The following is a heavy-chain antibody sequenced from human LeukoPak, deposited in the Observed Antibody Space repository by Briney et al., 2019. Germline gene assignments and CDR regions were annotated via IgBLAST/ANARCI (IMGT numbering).Heavy chain of an antibody. Sequence: GGSLRLSCAASGFTVSSNYMSWVRQAPGKGLEWVSVIYSGGSTYYADSVKGRFTISRDNSKNTLHLQMNSLRAEDTAVYYCARDETRRWLPSGDWGQGTLVTVSS. CDR2: IYSGGST. J-gene: IGHJ4*02. V-gene: IGHV3-53*01. D-gene: IGHD5-24*01. CDR3: ARDETRRWLPSGD. CDR1: GFTVSSNY.